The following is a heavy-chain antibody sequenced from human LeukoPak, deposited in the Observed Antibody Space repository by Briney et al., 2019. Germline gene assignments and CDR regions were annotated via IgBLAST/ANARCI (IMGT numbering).Heavy chain of an antibody. CDR2: ITSSSTYI. D-gene: IGHD1-14*01. V-gene: IGHV3-21*01. Sequence: PGGSLRLSSVASGFTLSTYTMNWVRQAPGKGLEWVSSITSSSTYIYYADSMKGRFTISRDNAKNSLYLQMNSLRAEDTAVCYCARETEEAFDIWGQGTMVTVSS. CDR3: ARETEEAFDI. CDR1: GFTLSTYT. J-gene: IGHJ3*02.